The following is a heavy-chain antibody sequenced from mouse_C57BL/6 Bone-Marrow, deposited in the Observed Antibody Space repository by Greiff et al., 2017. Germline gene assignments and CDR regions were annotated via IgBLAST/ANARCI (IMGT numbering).Heavy chain of an antibody. D-gene: IGHD1-1*01. Sequence: QVQLQQSGAELVKPGASVKLSCKASGYTFTSYWMQWVKQRPGQGLEWIGEIDPSDSYTNYNQKFKGKATLTVDTSSSTAYMQLSSLSSEDAAVYYCAMALCGSSYYAYWGQGTLVTVSA. CDR2: IDPSDSYT. CDR3: AMALCGSSYYAY. J-gene: IGHJ3*01. CDR1: GYTFTSYW. V-gene: IGHV1-50*01.